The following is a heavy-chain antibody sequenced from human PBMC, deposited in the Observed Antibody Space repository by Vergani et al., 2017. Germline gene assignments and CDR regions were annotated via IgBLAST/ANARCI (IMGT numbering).Heavy chain of an antibody. D-gene: IGHD3-16*01. CDR3: AKHFRGWGIDY. CDR2: IQFDGSNQ. Sequence: QVQLVESGGGVVQRGGSLRLSCATSGFTLSNYDMQWIRQGPGKGLEFVAFIQFDGSNQYYADSVKGRFTLSRDFSKNTLYLQMNSLRTDDTATYYCAKHFRGWGIDYLGQGTHVIVSS. J-gene: IGHJ4*02. CDR1: GFTLSNYD. V-gene: IGHV3-30*02.